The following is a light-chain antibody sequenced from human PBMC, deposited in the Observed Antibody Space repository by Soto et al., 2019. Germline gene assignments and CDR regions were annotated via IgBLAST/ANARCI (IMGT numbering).Light chain of an antibody. V-gene: IGLV1-40*01. J-gene: IGLJ2*01. CDR2: GNS. CDR1: SSNIGAGYD. Sequence: QSVLTQPPSVSGAPGQMVTISCTGSSSNIGAGYDVHWYQQLPGTAPKLLIYGNSNRPSGVPDRFSGSKSGTSASLAITWLQAEDEADYYCQSYDSSHVVFGGGTKLTVL. CDR3: QSYDSSHVV.